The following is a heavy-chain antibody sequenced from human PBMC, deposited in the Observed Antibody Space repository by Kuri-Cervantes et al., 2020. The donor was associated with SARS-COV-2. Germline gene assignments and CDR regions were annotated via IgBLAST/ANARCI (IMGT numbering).Heavy chain of an antibody. CDR2: LDGNGHMI. CDR1: GFSFSSYG. J-gene: IGHJ4*02. V-gene: IGHV3-64D*06. D-gene: IGHD1-20*01. Sequence: LSLTCAASGFSFSSYGMSWVRQALGKGLEYVSGLDGNGHMIYYADSVKGRFTISRDNSKSTVYLQMSSLGAEDTALYYCVKDLTGYWAFDYWGQGTLVTVSS. CDR3: VKDLTGYWAFDY.